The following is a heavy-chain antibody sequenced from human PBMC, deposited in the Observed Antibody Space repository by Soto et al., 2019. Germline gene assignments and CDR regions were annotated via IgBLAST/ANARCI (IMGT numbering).Heavy chain of an antibody. CDR2: IIPILGIA. J-gene: IGHJ4*02. CDR3: PRPRVATTYYFDS. D-gene: IGHD5-12*01. V-gene: IGHV1-69*02. CDR1: GGTFSSYT. Sequence: QVQLVQSGAEVKKPGSSVKVSCKASGGTFSSYTISWVRQAPGQGLEWMGRIIPILGIANYAQKFQGRVTITADKSASTAYMELSSLRSADTAVYYWPRPRVATTYYFDSWGQGTRVTVSS.